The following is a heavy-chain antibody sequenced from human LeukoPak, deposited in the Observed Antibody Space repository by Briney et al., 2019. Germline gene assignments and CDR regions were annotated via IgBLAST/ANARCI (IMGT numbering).Heavy chain of an antibody. V-gene: IGHV1-18*01. CDR1: GGTFSSYG. J-gene: IGHJ4*02. CDR3: ARETDWGFLDY. CDR2: ISAYNGNT. D-gene: IGHD7-27*01. Sequence: ASVKVSCKASGGTFSSYGISWVRQAPGQGLEWMGWISAYNGNTNYAQKLQGRVAMTTDTSTSTAYMELRSLRSDDTAVYYCARETDWGFLDYWGQGTLVTVSS.